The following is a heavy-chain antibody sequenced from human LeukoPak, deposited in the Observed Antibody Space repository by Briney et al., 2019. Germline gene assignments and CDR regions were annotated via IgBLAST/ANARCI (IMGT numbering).Heavy chain of an antibody. D-gene: IGHD1-7*01. CDR2: IYYSGST. Sequence: PSETLSLTCTVSGGSISSYYWSWIRQPPGKGLEWIGYIYYSGSTNYNPSLKSRVTISVDTSKNQFSLKLSSVTAADTAVYYCARTELELFDYWGQGTLVTVSS. J-gene: IGHJ4*02. CDR1: GGSISSYY. CDR3: ARTELELFDY. V-gene: IGHV4-59*12.